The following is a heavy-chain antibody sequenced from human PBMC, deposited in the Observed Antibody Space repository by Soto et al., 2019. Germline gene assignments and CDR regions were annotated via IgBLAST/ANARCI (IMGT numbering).Heavy chain of an antibody. Sequence: PGGSLRLSRAASGFTFSIYAMSLIRQAQGKGLEWVSAISGSGGSTYYAGSVKGRFTITRDNSKATLYLKRNSLRAEDTAVYYCAKGVSCGGDCKGNDYWGQGTLVTVSS. CDR3: AKGVSCGGDCKGNDY. J-gene: IGHJ4*02. CDR2: ISGSGGST. V-gene: IGHV3-23*01. D-gene: IGHD2-21*02. CDR1: GFTFSIYA.